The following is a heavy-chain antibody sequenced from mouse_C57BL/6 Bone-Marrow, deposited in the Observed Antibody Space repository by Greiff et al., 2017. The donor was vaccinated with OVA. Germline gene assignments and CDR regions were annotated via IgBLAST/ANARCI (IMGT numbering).Heavy chain of an antibody. V-gene: IGHV5-6*01. CDR2: ISSGGSYT. J-gene: IGHJ2*01. D-gene: IGHD2-1*01. CDR1: GFTFSSYG. CDR3: ARHLPDY. Sequence: EVQLVESGGDLVKPGGSLKLSCAASGFTFSSYGMSWVRQTPDKRLEWVATISSGGSYTYYPDSVKGRFTISRDNAKNTRYLQMSSLKSEDTAMYYCARHLPDYWGQGTTLTVSS.